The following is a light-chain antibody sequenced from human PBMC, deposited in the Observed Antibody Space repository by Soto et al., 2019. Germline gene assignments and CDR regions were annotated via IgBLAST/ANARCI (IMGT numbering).Light chain of an antibody. CDR3: QVWDSSNDHRV. CDR2: SDS. J-gene: IGLJ2*01. Sequence: SYELTQPPSVSVAPGKTARITCGGDDIGRNSVHWYQQRSGQAPLLLIYSDSGRPSGIPERFSGSNSGNTATLTISRVEAGDEADYYCQVWDSSNDHRVFGGGTKVTVL. V-gene: IGLV3-21*04. CDR1: DIGRNS.